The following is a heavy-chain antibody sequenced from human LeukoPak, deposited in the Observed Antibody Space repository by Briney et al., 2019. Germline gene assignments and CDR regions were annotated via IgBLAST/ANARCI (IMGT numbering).Heavy chain of an antibody. J-gene: IGHJ4*02. V-gene: IGHV3-7*01. CDR1: GFTFSVHW. Sequence: GGSLRLSCAASGFTFSVHWMSWVRQAPGKGLEWVANIKPDGSEKNYVDSVKGRFTVSIDNAKNSLYLQMNSLRVEDTAVYWCARELSWSGRDYWGQGTLVTVSS. D-gene: IGHD3-3*01. CDR3: ARELSWSGRDY. CDR2: IKPDGSEK.